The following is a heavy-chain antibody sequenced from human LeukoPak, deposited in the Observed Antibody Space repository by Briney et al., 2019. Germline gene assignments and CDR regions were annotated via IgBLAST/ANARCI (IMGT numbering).Heavy chain of an antibody. CDR1: GYTFTKYA. CDR3: ASKRGYSYGLDY. CDR2: INAGNGNT. D-gene: IGHD5-18*01. Sequence: GASVKVSCKASGYTFTKYAIHWVRQAPGQRLEWMGWINAGNGNTMYSQKFQGRVTINRDTSATTAYMELSSLRSEDTAVYYCASKRGYSYGLDYWGQGTLVTVSS. J-gene: IGHJ4*02. V-gene: IGHV1-3*01.